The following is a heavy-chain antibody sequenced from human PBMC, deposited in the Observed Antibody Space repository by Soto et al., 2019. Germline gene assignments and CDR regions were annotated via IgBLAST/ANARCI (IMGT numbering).Heavy chain of an antibody. CDR3: ARGHRSVFWSGYFNWLDP. Sequence: SVKVSCKASGGTFSSYAISWVRQAPGQGLEWMGGIIPIFGTANYAQKFQGRVTITADESTSTAYMELSSLRSEDTAVYYCARGHRSVFWSGYFNWLDPWGQGPLVTVYS. V-gene: IGHV1-69*13. CDR2: IIPIFGTA. CDR1: GGTFSSYA. J-gene: IGHJ5*02. D-gene: IGHD3-3*01.